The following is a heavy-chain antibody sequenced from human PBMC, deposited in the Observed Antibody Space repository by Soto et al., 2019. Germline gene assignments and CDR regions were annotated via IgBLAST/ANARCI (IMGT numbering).Heavy chain of an antibody. Sequence: GGSLRLSCAASGFTFSSYAMSWVRQAPGKGLEWVSGIISSGGSTYYADSVKGRFTISRDNSKKIVFLQMNSLRAEDTALYYCAKSITPGPYWGQGTLVTVS. J-gene: IGHJ4*02. V-gene: IGHV3-23*01. D-gene: IGHD3-10*01. CDR2: IISSGGST. CDR1: GFTFSSYA. CDR3: AKSITPGPY.